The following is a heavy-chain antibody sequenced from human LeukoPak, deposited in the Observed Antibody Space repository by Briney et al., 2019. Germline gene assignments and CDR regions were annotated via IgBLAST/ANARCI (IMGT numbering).Heavy chain of an antibody. CDR2: IYSDGIT. CDR1: GGSICGHY. V-gene: IGHV4-4*08. Sequence: PSETLSLTCTVSGGSICGHYFNWIRQAPGKGLEWMGYIYSDGITSYNPYPRSRGTMSIATSRSHFYLRLPSVTAADTAIYYCASRAYYDTSGYSPASGYFDLWGRGTLVTVSS. J-gene: IGHJ2*01. CDR3: ASRAYYDTSGYSPASGYFDL. D-gene: IGHD3-22*01.